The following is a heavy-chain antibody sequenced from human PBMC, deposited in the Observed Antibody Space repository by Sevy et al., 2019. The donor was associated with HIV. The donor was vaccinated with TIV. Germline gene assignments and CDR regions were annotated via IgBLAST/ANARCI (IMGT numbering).Heavy chain of an antibody. D-gene: IGHD3-3*01. CDR3: ARLSGDFWSGYYPNNWFDP. CDR1: GGSISSSSYY. Sequence: SETLSLTCTVSGGSISSSSYYWGWIRQPPGKGLEWIGSIYYSGSTYYNPSLKSRVTISVDTSKNQFSLKLSSVTAADTAVYYCARLSGDFWSGYYPNNWFDPWGQRTLVTVSS. J-gene: IGHJ5*02. CDR2: IYYSGST. V-gene: IGHV4-39*01.